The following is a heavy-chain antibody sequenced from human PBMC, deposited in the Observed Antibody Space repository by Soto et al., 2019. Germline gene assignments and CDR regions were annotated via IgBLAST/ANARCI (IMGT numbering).Heavy chain of an antibody. V-gene: IGHV3-74*01. D-gene: IGHD6-13*01. J-gene: IGHJ4*02. CDR3: ARENTWGSWPNFDY. CDR2: IHSDESST. Sequence: EVQLVESGGGLVQPGGSLRLSCAASGFTFSSYWMHWVRQAPGMGLVWVSRIHSDESSTTYADSVKGRFTISRDNAKSTLYLQMNSLRAEDTAVYYCARENTWGSWPNFDYWGQGTLVTVSS. CDR1: GFTFSSYW.